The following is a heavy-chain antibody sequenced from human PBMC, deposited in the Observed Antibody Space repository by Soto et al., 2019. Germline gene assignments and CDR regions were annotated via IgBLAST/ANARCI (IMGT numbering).Heavy chain of an antibody. CDR2: INHSGGP. Sequence: QVQLQQWGAGLLKPSETLSLTCAVYGGSFSGYYWSWIRQPPGKGLEWIGEINHSGGPDYNPSLKSRVTISVDTSKNQFSLKVSSVTAADAAVYYCARRGYSSASNKGIYYFGLDVWGQGTTVTVSS. V-gene: IGHV4-34*01. CDR1: GGSFSGYY. CDR3: ARRGYSSASNKGIYYFGLDV. D-gene: IGHD6-19*01. J-gene: IGHJ6*02.